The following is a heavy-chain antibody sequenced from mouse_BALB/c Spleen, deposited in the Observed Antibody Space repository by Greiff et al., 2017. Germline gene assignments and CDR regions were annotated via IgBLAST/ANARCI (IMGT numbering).Heavy chain of an antibody. D-gene: IGHD4-1*01. CDR3: ARDQRTGAFDY. CDR2: IWAGGST. CDR1: GFALTSYG. Sequence: VKLMESGPGLVAPSQSLSITCTVSGFALTSYGVHWVRQPPGKGLEWLGVIWAGGSTNYNSALMSRLSISKDNSKSQVVLKMNSLQTDDTAMYYCARDQRTGAFDYWGQGTTLTVSS. J-gene: IGHJ2*01. V-gene: IGHV2-9*02.